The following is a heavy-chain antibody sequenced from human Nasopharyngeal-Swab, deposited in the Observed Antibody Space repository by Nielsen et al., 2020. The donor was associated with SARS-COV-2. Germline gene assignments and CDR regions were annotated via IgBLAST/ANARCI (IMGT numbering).Heavy chain of an antibody. CDR3: ASELGDGKPFDY. V-gene: IGHV3-30*04. Sequence: GGSLRLSCAASGFTFSSYAMHWVRQAPGKGLEWVAVISYDGSNKYYADSVKGRFTISRDNFKNTLYLQMNSLRAEDTAVYYCASELGDGKPFDYWGQGTLVTVSS. CDR2: ISYDGSNK. D-gene: IGHD5-24*01. J-gene: IGHJ4*02. CDR1: GFTFSSYA.